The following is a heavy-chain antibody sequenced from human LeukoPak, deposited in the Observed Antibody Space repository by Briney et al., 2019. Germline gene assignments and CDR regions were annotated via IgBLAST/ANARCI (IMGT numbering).Heavy chain of an antibody. CDR2: TYYRGTT. CDR3: AREQQQLVEDY. D-gene: IGHD6-13*01. CDR1: GGSISSSSYY. J-gene: IGHJ4*02. Sequence: PSETLSLTCTVSGGSISSSSYYWGWIRQPPGKGLEWIGSTYYRGTTYYNPSLKSRVTISVDTSKNQFSLKLSSVTAADTAVYYCAREQQQLVEDYWGQGTLVTVSS. V-gene: IGHV4-39*07.